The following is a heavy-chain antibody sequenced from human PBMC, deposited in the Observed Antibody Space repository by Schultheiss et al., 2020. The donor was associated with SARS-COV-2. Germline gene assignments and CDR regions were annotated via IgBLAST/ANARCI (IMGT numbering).Heavy chain of an antibody. CDR2: IYYSGST. Sequence: SETLSLTCAVYGGSFSGYYWSWIRQPPGKGLEWIGSIYYSGSTNYNPSLKSRVTISVDKSKNQFSLKLSSVTAADTAVYYCALASLRYFDWLSTWGWFDPWGQGTLVTVSS. J-gene: IGHJ5*02. V-gene: IGHV4-34*01. CDR1: GGSFSGYY. D-gene: IGHD3-9*01. CDR3: ALASLRYFDWLSTWGWFDP.